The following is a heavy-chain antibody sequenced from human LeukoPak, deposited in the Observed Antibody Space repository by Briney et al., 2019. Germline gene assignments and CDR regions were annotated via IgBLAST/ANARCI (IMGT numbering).Heavy chain of an antibody. J-gene: IGHJ6*03. D-gene: IGHD2-15*01. CDR1: GGSFSGYY. CDR3: ARDYRYCSGGSCYTRPSYYYYYMDV. Sequence: SETLSLTCAVYGGSFSGYYWSWIRQPPGKGLEWIGEINHSGSTNYNPSLKSRVTISVDTSENQFSLKLSSVTAADTAVYYCARDYRYCSGGSCYTRPSYYYYYMDVWGKGTTVTVSS. CDR2: INHSGST. V-gene: IGHV4-34*01.